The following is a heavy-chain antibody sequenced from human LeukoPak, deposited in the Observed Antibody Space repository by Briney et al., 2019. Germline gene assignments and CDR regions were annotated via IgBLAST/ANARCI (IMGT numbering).Heavy chain of an antibody. CDR1: GYTFTGYY. J-gene: IGHJ4*02. CDR3: ARDLGLDSSGYYGDY. CDR2: INPNSGGT. D-gene: IGHD3-22*01. V-gene: IGHV1-2*02. Sequence: ASVKVSCKASGYTFTGYYMHWVRQAPGQGLEWMGWINPNSGGTNYAQKLQGRVTMTRDTSISTAYMELSRLRSDDTAVYYCARDLGLDSSGYYGDYWGQGTLVTVSS.